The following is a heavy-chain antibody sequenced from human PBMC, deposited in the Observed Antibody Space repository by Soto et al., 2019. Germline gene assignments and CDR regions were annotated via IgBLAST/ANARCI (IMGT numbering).Heavy chain of an antibody. CDR1: GYTFTSYY. CDR2: INPSGGST. V-gene: IGHV1-46*01. J-gene: IGHJ6*02. Sequence: ASVKVSCKASGYTFTSYYMHWVRQAPGQGLEWMGIINPSGGSTSYAQKFQGRVTMTRDTSTSTVYMELSSLRSEDTAVDYCARDLTPMLVVVIRYYYYGMDVWGQGTTVTV. D-gene: IGHD3-22*01. CDR3: ARDLTPMLVVVIRYYYYGMDV.